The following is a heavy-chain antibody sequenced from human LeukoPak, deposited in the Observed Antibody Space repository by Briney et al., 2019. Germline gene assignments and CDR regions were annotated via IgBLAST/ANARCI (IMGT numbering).Heavy chain of an antibody. CDR3: ASLSAIAARPGDN. V-gene: IGHV4-39*01. D-gene: IGHD6-6*01. CDR2: IYYSGST. CDR1: GGSISSSSYY. Sequence: SETLSLTCTVSGGSISSSSYYWGWIRQPPGKGLEWIGSIYYSGSTYYNPSLKSRVTISVDTSKNQFSLKLSSVTAADTAVYYCASLSAIAARPGDNWGQGTLVTVSS. J-gene: IGHJ4*02.